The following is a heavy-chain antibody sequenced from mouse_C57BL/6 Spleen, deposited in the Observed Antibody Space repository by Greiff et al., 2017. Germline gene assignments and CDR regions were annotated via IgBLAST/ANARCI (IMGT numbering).Heavy chain of an antibody. CDR1: GYTFTSYW. V-gene: IGHV1-59*01. CDR2: IDPSDSYT. CDR3: ARRGGGYLYFDV. Sequence: QVQLQQPGAELVRPGTSVKLSCKASGYTFTSYWMHWVKQRPGQGLEWIGVIDPSDSYTNYNQKFKGKATLTVDTSSSTAYMQLSSLTSEDSAVXYGARRGGGYLYFDVWGTGTTGTVSS. D-gene: IGHD2-2*01. J-gene: IGHJ1*03.